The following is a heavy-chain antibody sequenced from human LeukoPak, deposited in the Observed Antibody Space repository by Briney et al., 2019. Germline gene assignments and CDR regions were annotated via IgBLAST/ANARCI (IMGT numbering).Heavy chain of an antibody. D-gene: IGHD2/OR15-2a*01. V-gene: IGHV3-23*01. CDR3: ANTSFQA. CDR1: GFTFNTYA. Sequence: GGSLRLSCAASGFTFNTYAMSWVRQAPGKGLEWVSGVSAGGGSTYYADSVKGRFTISRDNSKNTLYLQINSLRVDDTAVYYCANTSFQAWGQGTLVTVSS. CDR2: VSAGGGST. J-gene: IGHJ5*02.